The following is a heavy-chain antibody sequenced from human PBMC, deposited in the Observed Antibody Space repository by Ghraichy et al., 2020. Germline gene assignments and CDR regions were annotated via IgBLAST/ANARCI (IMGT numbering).Heavy chain of an antibody. V-gene: IGHV3-23*01. Sequence: GGSLRLSCAASGFTFSSYAMSWVRQAPGKGLEWVSAISGSGGSTYYADSVKGRFTISRDNSKNTLYLQMNSLTAEDPPVYYCAKDRTPHKYFVLLTGRGGFDYWGQGTLVTVSS. CDR3: AKDRTPHKYFVLLTGRGGFDY. CDR2: ISGSGGST. D-gene: IGHD3-9*01. CDR1: GFTFSSYA. J-gene: IGHJ4*02.